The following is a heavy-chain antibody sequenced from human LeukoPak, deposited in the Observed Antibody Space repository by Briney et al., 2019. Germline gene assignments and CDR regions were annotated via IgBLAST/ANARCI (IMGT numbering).Heavy chain of an antibody. Sequence: GGSLRLSCAASGFTFSSYAMSWVRQAPGKGLEWVSAISGSGGNTYYADSVKGRFTISRDNSKNTLYLQMNSLRAEDTAVYYCAGARTGLPGAVDFWGQGTLVTVSS. D-gene: IGHD2-8*02. CDR3: AGARTGLPGAVDF. CDR2: ISGSGGNT. V-gene: IGHV3-23*01. J-gene: IGHJ4*01. CDR1: GFTFSSYA.